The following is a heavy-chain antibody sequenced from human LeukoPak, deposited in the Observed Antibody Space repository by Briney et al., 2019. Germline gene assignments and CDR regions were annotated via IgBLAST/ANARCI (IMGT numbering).Heavy chain of an antibody. CDR3: ARDSQEFFQH. CDR2: ISGDGGST. J-gene: IGHJ1*01. Sequence: YPGGSPRLSCAASGFTFDNYAIHWVRQAPGKGLEWVSLISGDGGSTYYADSMKGRFTISRDNSKNSLYLQMNSLRTEDTALYYCARDSQEFFQHWGQGTLVTVSS. V-gene: IGHV3-43*02. CDR1: GFTFDNYA.